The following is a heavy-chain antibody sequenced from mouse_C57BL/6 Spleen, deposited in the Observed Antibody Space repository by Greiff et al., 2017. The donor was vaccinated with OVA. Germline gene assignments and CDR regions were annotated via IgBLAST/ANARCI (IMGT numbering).Heavy chain of an antibody. V-gene: IGHV1-66*01. D-gene: IGHD1-1*01. CDR3: ARETTPALDY. CDR2: IYPGSGST. Sequence: QVQLQQSGPELVKPGASVKIPCKASGYSFTSYYIHWVKQRPGQGLEWIGWIYPGSGSTKYNEKFKGKATLTADTSSSTAYMQLSSLTSEDTAVYYCARETTPALDYWGQGTSVTVSS. CDR1: GYSFTSYY. J-gene: IGHJ4*01.